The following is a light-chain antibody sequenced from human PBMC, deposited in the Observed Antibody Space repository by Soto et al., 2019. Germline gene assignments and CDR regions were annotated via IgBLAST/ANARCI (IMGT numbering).Light chain of an antibody. V-gene: IGLV2-8*01. J-gene: IGLJ3*02. CDR2: EDT. Sequence: QSVLTQPPSASGSPGQSVTISCTGTSSDVGGYNCVYWYQQYPGKAPKLVISEDTNRPSGVPDRFSGSKSGTTASLTVSGLEADDDADYYCSACAVSDHFVFGAGTKLTVL. CDR1: SSDVGGYNC. CDR3: SACAVSDHFV.